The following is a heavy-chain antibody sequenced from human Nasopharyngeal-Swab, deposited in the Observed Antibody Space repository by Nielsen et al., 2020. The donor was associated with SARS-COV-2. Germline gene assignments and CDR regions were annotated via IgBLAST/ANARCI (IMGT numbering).Heavy chain of an antibody. D-gene: IGHD3-16*01. V-gene: IGHV3-23*01. J-gene: IGHJ4*02. Sequence: GESLKISCAASGFTFSSYAMSWVRQAPGKGLEWVSAISGSGGSTYYADSVKGRFTISRDNSKNTLYLQMNSLRAEDTAVYYCAKDEGEGGGDYWDQGTLVTVSS. CDR2: ISGSGGST. CDR1: GFTFSSYA. CDR3: AKDEGEGGGDY.